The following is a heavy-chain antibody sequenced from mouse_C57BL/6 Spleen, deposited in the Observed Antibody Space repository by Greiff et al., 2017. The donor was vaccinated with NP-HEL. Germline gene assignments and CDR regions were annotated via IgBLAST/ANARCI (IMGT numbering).Heavy chain of an antibody. CDR3: ARLELRPFDY. D-gene: IGHD1-2*01. V-gene: IGHV5-6*01. J-gene: IGHJ2*01. Sequence: EVQLVESGGDLVKPGGSLKLSCAASGFTFSSYGMSWVRQTPDKRLEWVATISSGGSYTYYPDSVKGRFTISRDNAKNTLYLQMSSLKSEDTAMYYCARLELRPFDYWGQGTTLTVSS. CDR1: GFTFSSYG. CDR2: ISSGGSYT.